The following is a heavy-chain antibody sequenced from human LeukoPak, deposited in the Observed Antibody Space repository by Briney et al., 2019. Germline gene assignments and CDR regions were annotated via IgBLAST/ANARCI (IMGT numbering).Heavy chain of an antibody. V-gene: IGHV1-18*04. D-gene: IGHD3-9*01. J-gene: IGHJ3*02. Sequence: GASVKVSCKASGYTFTGYYMHWVRQAPGQGLEWMGWISAYNGNTNYAQKLQGRVTMTTDTSTSTAYMELRSLRSDDTAVYYCARAPTYYDILTGYYTLGAFDIWGQGTMVTVSS. CDR3: ARAPTYYDILTGYYTLGAFDI. CDR2: ISAYNGNT. CDR1: GYTFTGYY.